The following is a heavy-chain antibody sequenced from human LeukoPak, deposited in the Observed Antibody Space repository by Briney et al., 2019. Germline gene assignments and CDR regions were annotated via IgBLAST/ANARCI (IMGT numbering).Heavy chain of an antibody. Sequence: SETLSLTCAVYGGSFSGYYWSWIRQPPGKGLEWIGEINHSGSTNYNPSLKSRVTISVDTSKNQFSLKLSSVTAADTAVYYCARGGNQLLYSWPNWFDPWGQGTLVTVSS. CDR2: INHSGST. CDR3: ARGGNQLLYSWPNWFDP. V-gene: IGHV4-34*01. J-gene: IGHJ5*02. CDR1: GGSFSGYY. D-gene: IGHD2-2*02.